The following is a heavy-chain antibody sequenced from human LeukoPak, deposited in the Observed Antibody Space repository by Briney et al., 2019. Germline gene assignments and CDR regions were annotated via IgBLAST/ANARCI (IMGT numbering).Heavy chain of an antibody. D-gene: IGHD2-15*01. CDR1: GGSISSSSYY. V-gene: IGHV4-39*01. CDR3: ARLLVLHGAFDI. J-gene: IGHJ3*02. CDR2: IYYSGST. Sequence: PSETLSLTCTVSGGSISSSSYYWGWIRQPPGKGLEWIGSIYYSGSTYYNPSLKSRVTISVDTSKNQFSLKLSSVTAADTAVYYCARLLVLHGAFDIWGQGTMVTVSS.